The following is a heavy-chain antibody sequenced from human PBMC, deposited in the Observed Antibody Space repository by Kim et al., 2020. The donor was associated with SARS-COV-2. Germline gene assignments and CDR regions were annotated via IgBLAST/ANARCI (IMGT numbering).Heavy chain of an antibody. V-gene: IGHV3-30*18. CDR2: ISYDGSNK. J-gene: IGHJ4*02. CDR3: AKGITMIVVVITGFDY. D-gene: IGHD3-22*01. Sequence: GGSLRLSCAASGFTFSSYGMHWVRQAPGKGLEWVGVISYDGSNKYYADSVKGRFTISRDNSKNTLYLQMNSLRAEDTAVYYCAKGITMIVVVITGFDYWGQGTLVTVSS. CDR1: GFTFSSYG.